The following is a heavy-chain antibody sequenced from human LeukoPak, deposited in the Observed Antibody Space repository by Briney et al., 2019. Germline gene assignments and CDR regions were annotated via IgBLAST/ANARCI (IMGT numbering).Heavy chain of an antibody. D-gene: IGHD4-17*01. CDR3: ARDPNGDYIGAFDM. CDR1: GFTFSAYA. Sequence: GGSLRLSCTASGFTFSAYAMMWVRQAPGKGPEWVSAIRGGGTSEFYADSVKGRFRISRGNSKDTLFLQMNSLRAEDTAVYYCARDPNGDYIGAFDMWGPGTMVTVSS. V-gene: IGHV3-23*01. J-gene: IGHJ3*02. CDR2: IRGGGTSE.